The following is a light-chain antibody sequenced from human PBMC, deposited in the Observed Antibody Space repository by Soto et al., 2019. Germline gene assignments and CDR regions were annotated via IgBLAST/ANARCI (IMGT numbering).Light chain of an antibody. J-gene: IGKJ1*01. CDR3: QQYTSWT. CDR2: DAS. CDR1: QSISSW. V-gene: IGKV1-5*01. Sequence: DIPMTQSPSTLSASVGDRVTITCRASQSISSWLAWYQQKPGKAPKLLIYDASSLESGVPSRFSGSGSGTEFTLTISSLQPDDFATYYCQQYTSWTFGQGTKVEIK.